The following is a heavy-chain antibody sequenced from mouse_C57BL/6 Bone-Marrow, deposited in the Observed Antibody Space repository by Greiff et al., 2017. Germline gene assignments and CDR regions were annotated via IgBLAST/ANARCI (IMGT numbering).Heavy chain of an antibody. Sequence: QVQLQQSGAELVKPGASVKMSCKASGYTFTSYWITWVKQRPGQGLEWIGDIYPGSGSTNYNEKFKSKATLTVDTSSSTAYMQLSSLTSEDSAVYYCARSVYYFGYVDVWGTGTTVTVSS. J-gene: IGHJ1*03. CDR2: IYPGSGST. D-gene: IGHD1-1*01. CDR1: GYTFTSYW. CDR3: ARSVYYFGYVDV. V-gene: IGHV1-55*01.